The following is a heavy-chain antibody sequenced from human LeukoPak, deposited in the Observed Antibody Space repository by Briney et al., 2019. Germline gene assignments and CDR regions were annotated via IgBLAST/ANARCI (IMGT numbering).Heavy chain of an antibody. J-gene: IGHJ6*02. V-gene: IGHV1-2*02. Sequence: ASVKVSCKASGYTLRDYYIYWVRQAPGQGLEWLGWLNPHSGSTNYAQKFQGRVTLTSDTSISTAYMELSLLNSDDTAIYYCARGLRIINGLDVWGQGTTVIVSS. CDR2: LNPHSGST. CDR1: GYTLRDYY. CDR3: ARGLRIINGLDV.